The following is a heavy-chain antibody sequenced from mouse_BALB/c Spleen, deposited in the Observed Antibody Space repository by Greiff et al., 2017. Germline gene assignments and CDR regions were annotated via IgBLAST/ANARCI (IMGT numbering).Heavy chain of an antibody. J-gene: IGHJ4*01. CDR1: GFTFSSYG. CDR3: ARRDYGYDVDAMDY. V-gene: IGHV5-6*01. Sequence: EVQLVESGGDLVKPGGSLKLSCAASGFTFSSYGMSWVRQTPDKRLEWVATISSGGSYTYYTDSVKGRFTISRDNAKNTLYLQMSRLKSEDTAMYYCARRDYGYDVDAMDYWGQGTSVTVSS. D-gene: IGHD2-2*01. CDR2: ISSGGSYT.